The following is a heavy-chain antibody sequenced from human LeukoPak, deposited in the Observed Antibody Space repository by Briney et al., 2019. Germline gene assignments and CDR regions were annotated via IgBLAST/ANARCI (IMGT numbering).Heavy chain of an antibody. D-gene: IGHD3-9*01. CDR3: ARGASYYDILTGYPVFDY. Sequence: PSQTLSLTCAVSGGSISSGGYSWSWIRQPPGKGLEWIGYIYHSGSTYYNPSLKSRVTISVDRSKNQFSLKLSSVTAADTAVYYRARGASYYDILTGYPVFDYWGQGTLVTVSS. J-gene: IGHJ4*02. CDR2: IYHSGST. V-gene: IGHV4-30-2*01. CDR1: GGSISSGGYS.